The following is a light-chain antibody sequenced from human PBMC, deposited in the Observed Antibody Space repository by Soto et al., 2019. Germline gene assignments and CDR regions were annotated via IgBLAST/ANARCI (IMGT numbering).Light chain of an antibody. CDR1: SSDVGGYNY. V-gene: IGLV2-11*01. CDR3: CSYAGSYGVA. CDR2: DVS. J-gene: IGLJ2*01. Sequence: QSALTQPRSVSGSPGQSVTISCTGTSSDVGGYNYVSWYQQHPGKAPKVMIYDVSKRPSGVPDRFSGSKSGNTASLTISGLQGEDEADYYCCSYAGSYGVAFGGGTKLTVL.